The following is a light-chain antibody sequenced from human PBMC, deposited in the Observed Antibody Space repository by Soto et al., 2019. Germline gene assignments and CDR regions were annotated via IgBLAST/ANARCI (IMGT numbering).Light chain of an antibody. CDR1: RSISTY. V-gene: IGKV3-11*01. J-gene: IGKJ5*01. CDR2: DAS. Sequence: ETVLAQSPATLSFSPGERSTLSCMASRSISTYLAWYQQKPGQAPRLLIYDASNRATGIPARFSGSGSGTDFTLTISSLEPEDFAVYYCQQRSNWPPSITFGQGTRLEIK. CDR3: QQRSNWPPSIT.